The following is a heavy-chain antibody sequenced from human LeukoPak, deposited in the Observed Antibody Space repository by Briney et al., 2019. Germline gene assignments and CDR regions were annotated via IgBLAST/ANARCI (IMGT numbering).Heavy chain of an antibody. CDR1: GFTLSVNY. CDR3: ARFSSGWPLDY. J-gene: IGHJ4*02. CDR2: TYRGGTT. V-gene: IGHV3-66*01. D-gene: IGHD6-19*01. Sequence: GGSLRLSCAASGFTLSVNYICWVRQAPGKGLEWVSVTYRGGTTYYADSVKGRFTISSDNSKNSLYLQMNSLTAEDTAVYYCARFSSGWPLDYWGQGTLVTVSS.